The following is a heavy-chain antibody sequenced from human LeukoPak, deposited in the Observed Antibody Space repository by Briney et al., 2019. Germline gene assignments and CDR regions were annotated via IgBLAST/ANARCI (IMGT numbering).Heavy chain of an antibody. CDR1: GYTFTGYY. Sequence: ASVKVSCKASGYTFTGYYMHWVRQAPRQGLQWMGWINPNSGGTDYAQKFQGRVTMTRDTSISTAYMELSRLRSDDTAVYYCARVYDYYGSGSYLFDYWGRGTLVTVSS. CDR2: INPNSGGT. CDR3: ARVYDYYGSGSYLFDY. D-gene: IGHD3-10*01. J-gene: IGHJ4*02. V-gene: IGHV1-2*02.